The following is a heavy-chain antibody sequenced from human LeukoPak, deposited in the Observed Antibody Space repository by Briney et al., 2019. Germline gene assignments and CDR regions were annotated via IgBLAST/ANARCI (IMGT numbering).Heavy chain of an antibody. CDR3: ARDRGFGSGWYRD. CDR1: GGSISSYY. CDR2: IYYSGST. V-gene: IGHV4-59*01. Sequence: SETLSPTCTVSGGSISSYYWSWIRQPPGKGLEWIGYIYYSGSTNYNPSLKSRVTISVDTSKNQFSLKLSSVTAADTAVYYCARDRGFGSGWYRDWGQGTLVTVSS. D-gene: IGHD6-19*01. J-gene: IGHJ4*02.